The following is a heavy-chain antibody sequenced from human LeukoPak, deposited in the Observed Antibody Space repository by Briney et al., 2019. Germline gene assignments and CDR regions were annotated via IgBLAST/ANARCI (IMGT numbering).Heavy chain of an antibody. V-gene: IGHV3-53*01. CDR1: RFTVSSNY. J-gene: IGHJ3*02. D-gene: IGHD1-26*01. CDR2: IYSDGST. Sequence: GGSLRLSCAASRFTVSSNYMSWVRQAPGKGLKWVSEIYSDGSTYYAASVKGRFSISRDNSKNTVYLQMNSLRAEDTAVYYCARELREHGVFDIWGQGTMVTVSS. CDR3: ARELREHGVFDI.